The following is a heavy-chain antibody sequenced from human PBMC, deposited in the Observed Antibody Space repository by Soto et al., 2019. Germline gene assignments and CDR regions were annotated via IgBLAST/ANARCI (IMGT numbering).Heavy chain of an antibody. CDR2: IYYSGSS. CDR1: GGSISSSTYY. V-gene: IGHV4-39*01. Sequence: QVQLQESGPGLVKPSETLSLTCTVSGGSISSSTYYWGWIRQPPGKGLEWIGFIYYSGSSYYNPSLKRRVTISIDTSKNQFSLKLTSVTAADTAVFYCARHGVDYGDYASYYYYGMAVWGRWTTVTVSS. CDR3: ARHGVDYGDYASYYYYGMAV. D-gene: IGHD4-17*01. J-gene: IGHJ6*02.